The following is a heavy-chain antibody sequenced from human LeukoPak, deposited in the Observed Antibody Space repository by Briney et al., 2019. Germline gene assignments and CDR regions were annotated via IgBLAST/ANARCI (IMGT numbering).Heavy chain of an antibody. J-gene: IGHJ4*02. CDR2: IYTSGST. Sequence: TSETLSLTCTVSGYSISSGYYWGWIRQPPGKGLEWIGRIYTSGSTNYNPSLKSRVTMSVDTSKNQFSLKLSSVTAADTAVYYCARDASGYYWGSFDYWGQGTLVTVSS. V-gene: IGHV4-38-2*02. D-gene: IGHD3-22*01. CDR1: GYSISSGYY. CDR3: ARDASGYYWGSFDY.